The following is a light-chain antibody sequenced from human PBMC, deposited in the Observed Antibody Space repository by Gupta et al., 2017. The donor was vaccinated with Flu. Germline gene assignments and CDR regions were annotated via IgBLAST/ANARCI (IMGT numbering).Light chain of an antibody. CDR2: ATY. V-gene: IGKV1-17*01. Sequence: ASKGIRVYCIWYEHNLGRAPKFLISATYKVQSGVPSCFSGTAAGTEFTLTIISLHAEDFATYYCLQHFSYPWTFGQGTKVDIK. CDR1: KGIRVY. J-gene: IGKJ1*01. CDR3: LQHFSYPWT.